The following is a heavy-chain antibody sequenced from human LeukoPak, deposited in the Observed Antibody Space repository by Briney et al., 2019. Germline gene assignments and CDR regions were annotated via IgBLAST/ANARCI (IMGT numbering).Heavy chain of an antibody. Sequence: HPGGSLRLSCAASGFTLSDYYMGWVRHAPGKGLEWVASTSGNGGNTYYAESVKGRFTFSRDNSKNTLYLQMNSLRAEDTAVYYCAKVYQVGIVATLKTDYWGQGTLVTVSS. CDR3: AKVYQVGIVATLKTDY. CDR2: TSGNGGNT. J-gene: IGHJ4*02. V-gene: IGHV3-23*01. D-gene: IGHD5-12*01. CDR1: GFTLSDYY.